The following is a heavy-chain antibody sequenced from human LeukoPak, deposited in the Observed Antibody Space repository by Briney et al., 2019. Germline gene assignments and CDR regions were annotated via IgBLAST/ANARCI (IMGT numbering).Heavy chain of an antibody. V-gene: IGHV4-39*07. J-gene: IGHJ6*03. D-gene: IGHD3-16*01. CDR2: IYYTGNT. CDR3: ARETSQKGAHYMDV. Sequence: TSETLSLTCTVSGGSISSSVYYWVWIRQPPGKGLEWIGNIYYTGNTYYNPSLKGRVTISVDTSKNQFSLKLSSVTAADTAVYYCARETSQKGAHYMDVWGKGTTITISS. CDR1: GGSISSSVYY.